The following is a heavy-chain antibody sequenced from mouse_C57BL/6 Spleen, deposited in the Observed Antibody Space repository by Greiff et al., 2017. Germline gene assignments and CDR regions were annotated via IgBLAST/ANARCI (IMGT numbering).Heavy chain of an antibody. CDR3: ARGVLDRDYYAMDY. CDR1: GYAFSSSW. Sequence: VQLQQSGPELVKPGASVKISCKASGYAFSSSWMNWVKQRPGKGLEWIGRIYPGDGDTNYNGKFKGKATLTADKSSSTAYMQLSSLTSEDSAVYFCARGVLDRDYYAMDYWGQGTSVTVSS. V-gene: IGHV1-82*01. D-gene: IGHD1-1*01. J-gene: IGHJ4*01. CDR2: IYPGDGDT.